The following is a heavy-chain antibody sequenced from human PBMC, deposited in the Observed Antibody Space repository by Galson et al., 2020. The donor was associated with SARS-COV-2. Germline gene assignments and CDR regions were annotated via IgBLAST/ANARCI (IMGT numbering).Heavy chain of an antibody. CDR2: ISYDGTTE. CDR3: AREGPAVTTSEIDY. V-gene: IGHV3-30*04. J-gene: IGHJ4*02. D-gene: IGHD4-17*01. CDR1: GFTFSSYA. Sequence: GESLKISCAASGFTFSSYAMHWVRQAPGKGLEWVAIISYDGTTEYNADSVKGRFTISRDNSKNTVYLQMHNLRGDDTAVYYCAREGPAVTTSEIDYWGQGTLVTVSS.